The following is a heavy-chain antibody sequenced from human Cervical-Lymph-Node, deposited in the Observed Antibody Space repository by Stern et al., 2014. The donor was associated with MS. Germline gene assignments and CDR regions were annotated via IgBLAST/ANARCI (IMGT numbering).Heavy chain of an antibody. D-gene: IGHD6-13*01. Sequence: VQLVESGGGAVQPGRSLRLSCATSGFTFSGSGMYCVRQAPGKGLEWVAISWSDGTKEDYADSVKGRFTISRDNSKNTLYLQMTSLRAEDTAVYYCARDDRTSWYGGMPHWGQGTLVTVSS. J-gene: IGHJ4*02. V-gene: IGHV3-33*01. CDR3: ARDDRTSWYGGMPH. CDR2: SWSDGTKE. CDR1: GFTFSGSG.